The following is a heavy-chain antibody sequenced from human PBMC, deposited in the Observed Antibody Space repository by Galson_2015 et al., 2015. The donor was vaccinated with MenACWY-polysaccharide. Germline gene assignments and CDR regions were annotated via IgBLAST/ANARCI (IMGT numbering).Heavy chain of an antibody. V-gene: IGHV3-21*01. J-gene: IGHJ4*02. CDR1: GFTFSSYR. Sequence: SLRLSCAASGFTFSSYRMNWVRQAPGKGLEWVSSISSSSSYIYYAGSVKGRFTISRDNAKNSLYLQMNSLRAEDTAVYYCARDGRGNPYFDYWGQGTLVTVSS. CDR2: ISSSSSYI. CDR3: ARDGRGNPYFDY. D-gene: IGHD4-23*01.